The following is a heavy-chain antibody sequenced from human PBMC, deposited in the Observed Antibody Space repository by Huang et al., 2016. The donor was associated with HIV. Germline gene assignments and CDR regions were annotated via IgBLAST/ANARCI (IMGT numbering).Heavy chain of an antibody. CDR2: IRQDGSEK. V-gene: IGHV3-7*01. CDR1: TVTFSAYW. D-gene: IGHD2-8*01. J-gene: IGHJ6*02. Sequence: LVESGGGLVRPGGSLRLSCAGSTVTFSAYWMTWGRQCPGQGLEWVASIRQDGSEKHYGDSVEGRFNISRDNGKKLLFLEMRSLGVDDTAVYFCATKADAMDVWGQGTTVIVSS. CDR3: ATKADAMDV.